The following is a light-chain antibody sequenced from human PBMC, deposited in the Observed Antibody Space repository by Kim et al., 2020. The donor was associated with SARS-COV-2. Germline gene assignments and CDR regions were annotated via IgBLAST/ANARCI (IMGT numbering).Light chain of an antibody. J-gene: IGLJ3*02. CDR2: EVN. CDR1: SSDVGSYDY. CDR3: SSYAGNSNLM. V-gene: IGLV2-8*01. Sequence: QSALAQNPSAYGCPGQSVTIPCTGTSSDVGSYDYVSWYQQHPGEAPRLIIYEVNQRPAGVPARFSGSKSGNTASLTVSSLQADDEADYYCSSYAGNSNLMFCGGTQLTVL.